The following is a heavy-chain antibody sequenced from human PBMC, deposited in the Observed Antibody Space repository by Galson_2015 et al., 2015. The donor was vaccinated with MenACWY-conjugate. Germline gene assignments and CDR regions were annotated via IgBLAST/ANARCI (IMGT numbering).Heavy chain of an antibody. CDR2: FNPANSET. D-gene: IGHD1-26*01. CDR1: GYSFTNYW. V-gene: IGHV5-51*01. CDR3: ARHSPGGRGMDV. J-gene: IGHJ6*02. Sequence: QSGAEVKKPGESLKISCKGSGYSFTNYWIGWVRQMPGKGLEWMGLFNPANSETRYSPSFQGQVTISADESISTAYLQWTSLKASDTAMYYCARHSPGGRGMDVWGQGTTVTVSS.